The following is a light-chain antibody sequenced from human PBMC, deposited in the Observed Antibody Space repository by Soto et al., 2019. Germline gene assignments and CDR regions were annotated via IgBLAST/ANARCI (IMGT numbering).Light chain of an antibody. Sequence: QSVLTQPASVSESPGQSITISCTGTSSDVGSYNYVSWYQHHPGRAPKLIIFEVSHRPSGVSDRFSASKSGSTASLTISGLQTEDEADYYCTSYTRTRNLLFGGGTKLTVL. CDR1: SSDVGSYNY. CDR3: TSYTRTRNLL. V-gene: IGLV2-14*01. J-gene: IGLJ2*01. CDR2: EVS.